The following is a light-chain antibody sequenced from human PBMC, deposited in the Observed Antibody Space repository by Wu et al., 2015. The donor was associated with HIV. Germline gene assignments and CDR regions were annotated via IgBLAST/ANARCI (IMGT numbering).Light chain of an antibody. J-gene: IGKJ4*01. CDR2: DTS. V-gene: IGKV3-11*01. CDR3: QQRTTWPLT. CDR1: QSVSSH. Sequence: EIVLTQSPATLSLSPGERATLSCRASQSVSSHLAWYQQKPGQPPRLLIRDTSNRATGIPARFSGSGSGTDFTLTISSLEPEDFAVYYCQQRTTWPLTFGGGTKVEIK.